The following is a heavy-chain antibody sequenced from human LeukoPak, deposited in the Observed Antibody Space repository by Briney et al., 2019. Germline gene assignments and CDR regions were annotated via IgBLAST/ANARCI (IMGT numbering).Heavy chain of an antibody. Sequence: SETLSLTCTVSGGSISSYHWSWIRQPPGKGLEWIGYIYTSGSTNYNPSLKSRVTISVDTSKNQFSLKLSSVTAADTAVYYCARDRRLQWPEGNAFDLWGQGTMVTVSS. CDR3: ARDRRLQWPEGNAFDL. V-gene: IGHV4-4*09. CDR2: IYTSGST. D-gene: IGHD6-19*01. CDR1: GGSISSYH. J-gene: IGHJ3*01.